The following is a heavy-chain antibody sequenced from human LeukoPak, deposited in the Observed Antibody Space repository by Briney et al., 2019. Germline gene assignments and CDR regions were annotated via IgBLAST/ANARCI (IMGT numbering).Heavy chain of an antibody. D-gene: IGHD6-13*01. J-gene: IGHJ6*02. CDR1: GFTFSDYY. CDR3: ARDLGEYSSSRYGMDV. V-gene: IGHV3-11*04. Sequence: PGGSLRLSCAASGFTFSDYYMSWIRQAPGKGLEWVSYISSSGSTIYYADSVKGRFTISRDNAKNSLYLQMNSLRAEDTAVYYCARDLGEYSSSRYGMDVWGQGTTVTVSS. CDR2: ISSSGSTI.